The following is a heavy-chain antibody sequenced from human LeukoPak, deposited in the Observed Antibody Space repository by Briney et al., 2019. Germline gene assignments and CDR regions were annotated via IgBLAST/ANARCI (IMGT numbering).Heavy chain of an antibody. CDR1: GFSVSSNY. J-gene: IGHJ6*03. D-gene: IGHD5-18*01. V-gene: IGHV3-23*01. CDR3: TRAGYGTPVYYYYMDV. CDR2: ISGSGGST. Sequence: GGSLRLSCAASGFSVSSNYMSWVRQAPGKGLEWVSAISGSGGSTYYADSVKGRFTISRDNSKNTLYLQMNSLRAEDTAVYYCTRAGYGTPVYYYYMDVWGKGTTVTVSS.